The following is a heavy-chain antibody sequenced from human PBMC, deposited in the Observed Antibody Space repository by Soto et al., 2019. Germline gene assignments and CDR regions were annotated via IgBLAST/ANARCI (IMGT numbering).Heavy chain of an antibody. J-gene: IGHJ6*01. CDR3: ARGHSTDCSNGVCSFFYNHEMDV. CDR1: VYSFTDYH. Sequence: GPVKVSCKASVYSFTDYHIHWVRQAPGQGLEWLGRINPKSGGTSTAQKFQGWGTMTRDRSISIVYMELTRLRSDDTAVYFCARGHSTDCSNGVCSFFYNHEMDVWGQGTTGTVSS. D-gene: IGHD2-8*01. V-gene: IGHV1-2*04. CDR2: INPKSGGT.